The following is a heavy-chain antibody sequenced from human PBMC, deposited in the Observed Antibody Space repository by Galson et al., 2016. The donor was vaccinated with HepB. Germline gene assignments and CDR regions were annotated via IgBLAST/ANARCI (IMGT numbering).Heavy chain of an antibody. Sequence: SETLSLTCTVSGASVSDYFWSWIRQPPGEGLEWIGYTSYIRSAHYNPSLQSRITISVDTPKNQISLRLNPVTATDTAVYYCARHLAGWFDPWGQGTLVTVSS. V-gene: IGHV4-59*02. J-gene: IGHJ5*02. CDR3: ARHLAGWFDP. CDR1: GASVSDYF. CDR2: TSYIRSA.